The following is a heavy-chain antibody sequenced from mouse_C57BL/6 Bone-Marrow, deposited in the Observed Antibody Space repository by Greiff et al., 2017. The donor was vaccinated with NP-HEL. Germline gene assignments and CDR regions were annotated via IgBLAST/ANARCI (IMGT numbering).Heavy chain of an antibody. CDR1: GFSLTSYG. V-gene: IGHV2-2*01. CDR3: ARNTIVTTKYYAMDY. D-gene: IGHD2-5*01. CDR2: IWSGGST. J-gene: IGHJ4*01. Sequence: QVQLKQSGPGLVQPSQSLSITCTVSGFSLTSYGVHWVRQSPGKGLEWLGVIWSGGSTDYNAAFISRLSISKDNSKSQVFFKMNSLQADDTAIYYCARNTIVTTKYYAMDYWGQGTSVTVSS.